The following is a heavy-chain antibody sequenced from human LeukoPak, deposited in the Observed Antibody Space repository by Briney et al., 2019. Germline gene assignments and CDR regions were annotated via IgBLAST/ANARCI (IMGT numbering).Heavy chain of an antibody. CDR2: IYYSGST. Sequence: SETLCLTCTVSGGSIFSYYWSWIRQPPGKGLEWVGYIYYSGSTNYNPSLKSRVTISVDTSKNQFSLRVSSVTAADTAVYYCARHLNNCGDDCYIFDYWGQGTLVTVSS. V-gene: IGHV4-59*08. D-gene: IGHD2-21*01. CDR1: GGSIFSYY. CDR3: ARHLNNCGDDCYIFDY. J-gene: IGHJ4*02.